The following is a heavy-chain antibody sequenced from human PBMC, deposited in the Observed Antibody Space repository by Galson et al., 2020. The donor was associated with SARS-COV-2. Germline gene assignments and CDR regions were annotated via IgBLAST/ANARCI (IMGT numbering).Heavy chain of an antibody. V-gene: IGHV3-7*01. J-gene: IGHJ6*02. Sequence: GGSLRLSCAASGFTFRMYWMSWVRQAPGKGLEWVATIKKDGSEKYYVDSMKGRFSISRDNAKNSMYLQMNSLRVEDTAVYYCARDDYYDSGSSTPFNHYHYGMVVWGQGTTVTVSS. D-gene: IGHD3-10*01. CDR3: ARDDYYDSGSSTPFNHYHYGMVV. CDR1: GFTFRMYW. CDR2: IKKDGSEK.